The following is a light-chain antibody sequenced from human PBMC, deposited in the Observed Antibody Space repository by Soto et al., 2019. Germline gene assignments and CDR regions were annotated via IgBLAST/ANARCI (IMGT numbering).Light chain of an antibody. CDR1: QSVSSSY. V-gene: IGKV3-20*01. CDR2: GAS. J-gene: IGKJ1*01. CDR3: QQYGNPGT. Sequence: EIVLTQSPGTLSFSPGERADLSCRASQSVSSSYLAWYQQKPGQAPRLLIHGASNRATGIPDRFIGSGAGTDFTLTVTKLEPEDFAVYYCQQYGNPGTFGQGTKVEIK.